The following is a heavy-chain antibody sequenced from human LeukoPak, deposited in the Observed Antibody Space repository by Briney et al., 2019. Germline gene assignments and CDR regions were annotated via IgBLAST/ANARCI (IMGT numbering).Heavy chain of an antibody. V-gene: IGHV3-21*01. CDR1: GFTFSSYS. Sequence: PGGSLRLSCAASGFTFSSYSMNWVRQAPGKGLEWVSSISSSSSYIYYADSVKGRFTISRDNAKNSLYLQMNSLRAEDTAVYYCARDDDLDPDYGDFPIWGQGTLVTVSS. J-gene: IGHJ4*02. D-gene: IGHD4-17*01. CDR3: ARDDDLDPDYGDFPI. CDR2: ISSSSSYI.